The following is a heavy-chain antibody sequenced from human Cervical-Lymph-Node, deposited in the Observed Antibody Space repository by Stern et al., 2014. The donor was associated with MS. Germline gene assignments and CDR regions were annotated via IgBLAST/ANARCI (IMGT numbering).Heavy chain of an antibody. Sequence: QLHLQESGPRLVKPTETLSLTCSVSPYSISSGYYWAWIRQSPGKGLEWIGTTRRSGSTYYNPSLKSRVTISADTSKNQFFLMLTSVAAADTAVYYCARWGYGDYEADYWGQGTLVTVSS. D-gene: IGHD4-17*01. J-gene: IGHJ4*02. CDR1: PYSISSGYY. CDR3: ARWGYGDYEADY. CDR2: TRRSGST. V-gene: IGHV4-38-2*02.